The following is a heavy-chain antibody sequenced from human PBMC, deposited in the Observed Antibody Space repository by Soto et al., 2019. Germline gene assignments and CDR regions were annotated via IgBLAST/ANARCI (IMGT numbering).Heavy chain of an antibody. Sequence: ASVKVSCKASGYTFTSYAMHWVRQAPGQRLEWMGWINAGNGNTKYSQKFQGRVTITRDTSASTAYMELRSLRSDDTAVYYCARDGGSYPNWFDPWGQGTLVTVSS. J-gene: IGHJ5*02. V-gene: IGHV1-3*01. D-gene: IGHD1-26*01. CDR1: GYTFTSYA. CDR2: INAGNGNT. CDR3: ARDGGSYPNWFDP.